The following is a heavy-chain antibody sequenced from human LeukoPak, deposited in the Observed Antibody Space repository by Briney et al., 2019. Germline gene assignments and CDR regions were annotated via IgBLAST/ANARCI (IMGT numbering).Heavy chain of an antibody. CDR3: AKVSGWSYYYYMDV. CDR1: GFTVSCTH. D-gene: IGHD6-19*01. J-gene: IGHJ6*03. Sequence: GGSLRLSCAAYGFTVSCTHMSWVRQAPGKGLEWVSAMYTGGTTYYADSVTGRFTVSRDTSRNTLFLHMDSLRAEDTAVYYCAKVSGWSYYYYMDVWGKGTTVTVSS. CDR2: MYTGGTT. V-gene: IGHV3-53*01.